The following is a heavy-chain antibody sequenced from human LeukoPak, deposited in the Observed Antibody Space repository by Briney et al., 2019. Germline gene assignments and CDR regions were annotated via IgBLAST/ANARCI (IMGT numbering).Heavy chain of an antibody. J-gene: IGHJ4*02. CDR2: IYYSGNT. Sequence: SETLSLTCTVSGGSISSYYWSWIRQPPGKGLEWIGYIYYSGNTYYNPSLKSRVAISADTSKNQFSLKLTSVTAADTAVYYCARDRGGYYVFDYWGQGTLVTVSS. CDR1: GGSISSYY. D-gene: IGHD3-22*01. CDR3: ARDRGGYYVFDY. V-gene: IGHV4-59*12.